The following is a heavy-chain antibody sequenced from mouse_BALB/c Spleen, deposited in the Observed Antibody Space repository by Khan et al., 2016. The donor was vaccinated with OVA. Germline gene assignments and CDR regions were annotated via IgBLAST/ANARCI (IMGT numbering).Heavy chain of an antibody. J-gene: IGHJ3*01. CDR1: GFTFSDYG. CDR2: ISDLAYSI. D-gene: IGHD1-2*01. V-gene: IGHV5-15*02. CDR3: ARGGGTAPFAY. Sequence: EVELVESGGGLVQPGGSRKLSCAASGFTFSDYGMAWVRQAPGKGPEWVAFISDLAYSIYYADTVTGRFTSSRENAKNTLYLEMRSLRSEDTAMYCCARGGGTAPFAYWGLGTLVTVSA.